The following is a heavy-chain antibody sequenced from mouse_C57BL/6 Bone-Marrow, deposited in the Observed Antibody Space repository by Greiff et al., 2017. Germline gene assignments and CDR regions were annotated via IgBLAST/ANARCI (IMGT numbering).Heavy chain of an antibody. CDR3: ARQLRGWFAY. CDR2: IYPGSGST. Sequence: VQLQQSGAELVKPGASVKMSCKASGYTFTSYWITWVKQRPGQGLEWIGEIYPGSGSTNYNEKFKSKATLTVDTSSSTAYMQLSSLTSEDSAVYYCARQLRGWFAYWGQGTLVTVSA. J-gene: IGHJ3*01. D-gene: IGHD3-2*02. CDR1: GYTFTSYW. V-gene: IGHV1-55*01.